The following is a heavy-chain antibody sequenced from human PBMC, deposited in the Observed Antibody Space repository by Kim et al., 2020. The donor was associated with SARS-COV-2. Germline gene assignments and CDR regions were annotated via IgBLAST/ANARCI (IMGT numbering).Heavy chain of an antibody. Sequence: GGSLRLSCAASGFTFSNYGMTWVRQAPGKGLEWVSVISASGGSTYYADSVKGRFTISRDNSKNTLYLQINSLRAEDTALYYCAKGPYGSGSYSGMDVWGQGTTVTVSS. V-gene: IGHV3-23*01. D-gene: IGHD3-10*01. CDR1: GFTFSNYG. J-gene: IGHJ6*02. CDR3: AKGPYGSGSYSGMDV. CDR2: ISASGGST.